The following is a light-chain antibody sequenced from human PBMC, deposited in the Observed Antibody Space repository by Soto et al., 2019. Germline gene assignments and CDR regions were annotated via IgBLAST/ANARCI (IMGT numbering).Light chain of an antibody. CDR1: SSDVGGYEY. CDR2: EVS. CDR3: CSYTSSSTYV. J-gene: IGLJ1*01. V-gene: IGLV2-14*01. Sequence: QSALTQPASVSGSPGQSITISCTGTSSDVGGYEYVSWYQQHPGKAPKVMIHEVSNRPSGVSNRFSASKSGNTASLTISELQAEDEADYYCCSYTSSSTYVFGTGTKATV.